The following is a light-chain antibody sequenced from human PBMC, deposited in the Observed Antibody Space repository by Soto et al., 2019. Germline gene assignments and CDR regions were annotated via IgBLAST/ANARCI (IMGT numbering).Light chain of an antibody. CDR2: WAS. Sequence: DIVMTQSPDSLAVSLGERATINCKSSQPVLSRSNNKNYLSWYQQKPGQPPKLLISWASTRESGVPDRFSGSGSGTDFTLTISTLQAEDVAVYYCQQYDSAPWALGQGTKVEIQ. CDR1: QPVLSRSNNKNY. CDR3: QQYDSAPWA. J-gene: IGKJ1*01. V-gene: IGKV4-1*01.